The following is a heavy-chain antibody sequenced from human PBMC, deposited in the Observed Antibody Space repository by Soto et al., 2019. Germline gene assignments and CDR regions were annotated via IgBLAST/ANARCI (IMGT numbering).Heavy chain of an antibody. CDR2: ISSSGSTI. Sequence: HPGGSLRLSCAASGFTFSSYEMNWVRQAPGKGLEWVSYISSSGSTIYYADSVKGRFTISRDNAKNSLYLQMNSLRAEDTAVYYCASPDHYDILTGSEAWGQGTLVTVSS. CDR1: GFTFSSYE. V-gene: IGHV3-48*03. CDR3: ASPDHYDILTGSEA. J-gene: IGHJ5*02. D-gene: IGHD3-9*01.